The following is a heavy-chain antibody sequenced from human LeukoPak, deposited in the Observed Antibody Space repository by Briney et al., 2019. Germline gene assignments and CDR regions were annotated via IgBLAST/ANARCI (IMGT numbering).Heavy chain of an antibody. J-gene: IGHJ6*02. CDR3: ARGNYGSGSYYYYYGMDV. D-gene: IGHD3-10*01. Sequence: GGSLRLSCAASGFTFSSYGMHWVRQATGKGLEWVSAIGTAGDTYYPGSVKGRFTISRENAKNSLYLQMNSLRAGDTAVYYCARGNYGSGSYYYYYGMDVWGQGTTVTVSS. V-gene: IGHV3-13*01. CDR2: IGTAGDT. CDR1: GFTFSSYG.